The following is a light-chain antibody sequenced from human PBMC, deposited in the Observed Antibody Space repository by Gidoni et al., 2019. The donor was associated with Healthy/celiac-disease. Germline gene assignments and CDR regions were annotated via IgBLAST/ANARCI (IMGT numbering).Light chain of an antibody. V-gene: IGLV3-25*03. Sequence: SYELTQPPSVSVSPGQTASITCSGEALPKQYAYWYQQKPGKAPVLVIYKDSERPSGVPERFSGSSSRTTVTLTISGVQAEDEADYYCQSADSSGTYAVFGGGTQLTVL. J-gene: IGLJ7*01. CDR2: KDS. CDR1: ALPKQY. CDR3: QSADSSGTYAV.